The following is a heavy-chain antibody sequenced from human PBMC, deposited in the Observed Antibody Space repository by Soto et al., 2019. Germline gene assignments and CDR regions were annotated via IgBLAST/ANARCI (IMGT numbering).Heavy chain of an antibody. J-gene: IGHJ4*02. V-gene: IGHV3-33*01. CDR2: IWYDGSNK. CDR1: GFTFSSYG. Sequence: PGGSLRLSCASSGFTFSSYGMHWVRQAPGKGLEWVAVIWYDGSNKYYADSVKGRFTISRDNSKNTLYLQMNSLRAEDTDVYYCARGEMAFWGQGTLVTVSS. CDR3: ARGEMAF.